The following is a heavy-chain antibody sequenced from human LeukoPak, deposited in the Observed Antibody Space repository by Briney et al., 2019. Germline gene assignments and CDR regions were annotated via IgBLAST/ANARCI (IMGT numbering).Heavy chain of an antibody. CDR3: ASHGDGYYNGLFDY. Sequence: SETLSLTCTVSGGSISSYYWSWIRQPPGKGLEWIEYIYYSGSTNYNPSLKSRVTISVDTSKNQFSLKLSSVTAADTAVYYCASHGDGYYNGLFDYWGQGTLVTVSS. CDR2: IYYSGST. J-gene: IGHJ4*02. V-gene: IGHV4-59*08. CDR1: GGSISSYY. D-gene: IGHD3-9*01.